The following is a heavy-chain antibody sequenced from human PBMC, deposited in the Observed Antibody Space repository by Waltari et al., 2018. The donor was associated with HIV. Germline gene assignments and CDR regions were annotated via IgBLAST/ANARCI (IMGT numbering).Heavy chain of an antibody. CDR3: ARDATTTWQNYYYGMDV. V-gene: IGHV3-48*02. CDR2: VSISSTYI. D-gene: IGHD1-7*01. CDR1: GFTLSNYH. Sequence: EVQVVESGGDLVQPGGSLRLPCEASGFTLSNYHLNLVRQAPGKGLEWISYVSISSTYIYYADSVKGRFTISRDTAKNSLSLQMNSLRDEDTAVYYCARDATTTWQNYYYGMDVWGQGTTVTVSS. J-gene: IGHJ6*02.